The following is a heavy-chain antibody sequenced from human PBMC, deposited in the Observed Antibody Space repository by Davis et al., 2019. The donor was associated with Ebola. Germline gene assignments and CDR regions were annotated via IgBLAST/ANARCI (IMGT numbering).Heavy chain of an antibody. V-gene: IGHV4-38-2*01. CDR1: DYSISSDYY. Sequence: SETLSLTCAVSDYSISSDYYWGWVRQPPGKGLEWIGTIHHSGSTYYNPSLKSRVTISVDTSKNQFSLKLSSVTAADTAVYYCARGAYLSFDPWGQGTLVTVSS. CDR2: IHHSGST. CDR3: ARGAYLSFDP. D-gene: IGHD3-16*01. J-gene: IGHJ5*02.